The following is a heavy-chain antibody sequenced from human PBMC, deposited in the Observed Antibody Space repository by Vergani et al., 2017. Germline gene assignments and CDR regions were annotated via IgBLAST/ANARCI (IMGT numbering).Heavy chain of an antibody. CDR1: GFSLSNARMG. V-gene: IGHV2-26*01. CDR2: IFSNDEK. CDR3: ARMAAAGTFWCDP. D-gene: IGHD6-13*01. J-gene: IGHJ5*02. Sequence: QVTLKESGPVLVKPTETLTLTCTVSGFSLSNARMGVSWIRQPPGKALEWLAHIFSNDEKSYSTSLKSRLTISKDTSKSQVVLTMTNMDPVDTATYYCARMAAAGTFWCDPWGQGTLVTVSS.